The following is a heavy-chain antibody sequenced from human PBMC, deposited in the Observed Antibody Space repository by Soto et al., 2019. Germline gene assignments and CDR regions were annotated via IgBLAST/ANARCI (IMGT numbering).Heavy chain of an antibody. CDR1: GFTFSSYW. D-gene: IGHD3-3*01. CDR2: INSDGSST. J-gene: IGHJ6*02. V-gene: IGHV3-74*01. CDR3: ARDPSIKIFVYYYGMDV. Sequence: PGGSLRLSCAASGFTFSSYWMHWVRQAPGKGLVWVSRINSDGSSTSYADSVKGRFTISRDNAKNTLYLQMNSLRAEDTAVYYCARDPSIKIFVYYYGMDVWGQGTTVTVSS.